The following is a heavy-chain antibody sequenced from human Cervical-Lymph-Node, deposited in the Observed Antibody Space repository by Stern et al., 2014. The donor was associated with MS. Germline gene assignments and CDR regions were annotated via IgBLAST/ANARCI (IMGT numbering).Heavy chain of an antibody. Sequence: QLVESGGGVVQPGRALRLSCAASGFSFSSYTMHWVRQAPGKGLEWVAAMSLDGRNKYYADSVRGRFTISRDTSNNTLFLQMSTLRTEDTAVFYCASPPPFDFWGQGTLVAVSS. J-gene: IGHJ4*02. CDR2: MSLDGRNK. CDR3: ASPPPFDF. V-gene: IGHV3-30*14. CDR1: GFSFSSYT.